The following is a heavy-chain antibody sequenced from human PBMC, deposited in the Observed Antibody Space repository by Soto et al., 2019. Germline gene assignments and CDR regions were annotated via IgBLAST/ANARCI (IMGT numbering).Heavy chain of an antibody. CDR3: AAGVVPYGMDV. V-gene: IGHV1-24*01. CDR2: FDPEDAET. J-gene: IGHJ6*02. D-gene: IGHD2-15*01. CDR1: GYTLTELS. Sequence: GASVKFSCKVSGYTLTELSMHWVRQPPGKGLEWMGGFDPEDAETIYARRFQGRVTMTEDTSADTAYMELSSLRSEDTAVYYCAAGVVPYGMDVWGQGTTVTVSS.